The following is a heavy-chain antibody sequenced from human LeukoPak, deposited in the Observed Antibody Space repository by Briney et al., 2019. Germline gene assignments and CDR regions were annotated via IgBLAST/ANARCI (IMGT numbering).Heavy chain of an antibody. CDR3: ARDLDTNSRFSWLDP. V-gene: IGHV3-30*06. D-gene: IGHD6-13*01. CDR1: GFSFRGYG. J-gene: IGHJ5*02. Sequence: GTSLRLSCAASGFSFRGYGMHWVRRAPAKGLEWVAVMWSDGNNKNYADSVKGRFTVSRDTSTSTLYLHMNSLRTEDTAVYFCARDLDTNSRFSWLDPWGQGTLVTVSS. CDR2: MWSDGNNK.